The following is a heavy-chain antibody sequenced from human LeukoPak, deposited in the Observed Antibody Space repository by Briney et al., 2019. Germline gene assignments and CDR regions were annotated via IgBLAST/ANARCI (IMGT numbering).Heavy chain of an antibody. Sequence: SETLSLTCAVYGGSFSGYYWSWIRQPPGKGLEWIGEINHSGSTNYNPSLKSRVTISVDTSKNQFSLKLSSVTAEDTAVYYCARGSKYYNGMDVWGQGTTVTVSS. D-gene: IGHD4-11*01. CDR1: GGSFSGYY. CDR3: ARGSKYYNGMDV. CDR2: INHSGST. V-gene: IGHV4-34*01. J-gene: IGHJ6*02.